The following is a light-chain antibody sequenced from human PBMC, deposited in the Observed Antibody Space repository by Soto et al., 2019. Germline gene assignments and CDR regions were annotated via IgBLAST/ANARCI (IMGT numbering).Light chain of an antibody. CDR1: SSNIGKNF. Sequence: QSVLTQPPSVSAAPGQKVIISCSGTSSNIGKNFVSWYQHFPGTAPKLLIYDNDKRPAGIPDRFSGSRSGTSATLGITGLQTGDEADYYCGTWDTSLFVWMFGGGTQLTVL. CDR2: DND. V-gene: IGLV1-51*01. J-gene: IGLJ7*01. CDR3: GTWDTSLFVWM.